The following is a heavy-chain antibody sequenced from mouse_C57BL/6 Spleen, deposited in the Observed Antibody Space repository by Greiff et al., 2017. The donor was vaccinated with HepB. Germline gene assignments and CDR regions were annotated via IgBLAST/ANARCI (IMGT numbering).Heavy chain of an antibody. Sequence: VQLQQSGAELVRPGASVTLSCKASGYTFTDYEMHWVKQTPVHGLEWIGAIDPETGGTAYNQKFKSKAILTADKSSSTAYMELRSLTSEDSAVYYCTRGRANWGYWGQGTTLTVSS. CDR3: TRGRANWGY. V-gene: IGHV1-15*01. D-gene: IGHD4-1*01. CDR2: IDPETGGT. CDR1: GYTFTDYE. J-gene: IGHJ2*01.